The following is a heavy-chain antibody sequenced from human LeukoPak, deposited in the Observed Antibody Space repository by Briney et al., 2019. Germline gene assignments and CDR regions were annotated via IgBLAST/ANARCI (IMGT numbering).Heavy chain of an antibody. Sequence: SETLSLTCTVSGGSISSSSYYWGWIRQPPGKGLEWIGSIYYSGSTNYNPSLKSRVTISVDTSKNQFSLKLSSVTAADTAVYYCAGVVIIDYYYYYMDVWGKGTTVTVSS. V-gene: IGHV4-39*07. CDR3: AGVVIIDYYYYYMDV. J-gene: IGHJ6*03. CDR2: IYYSGST. D-gene: IGHD3-3*01. CDR1: GGSISSSSYY.